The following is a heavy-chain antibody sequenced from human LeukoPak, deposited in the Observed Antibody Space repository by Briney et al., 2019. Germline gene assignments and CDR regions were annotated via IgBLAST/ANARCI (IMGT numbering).Heavy chain of an antibody. Sequence: GGSLRLSCAASGFNFSNYDMHWVRQAPGKGLEWVAFIRYHGSNKFYADSVKGRFTISRDNSKNTLYVEMNRLRAEDTAVYYCARESAYIAFDIWGQGTMVTVSS. CDR2: IRYHGSNK. J-gene: IGHJ3*02. CDR3: ARESAYIAFDI. V-gene: IGHV3-30*02. CDR1: GFNFSNYD. D-gene: IGHD3-3*01.